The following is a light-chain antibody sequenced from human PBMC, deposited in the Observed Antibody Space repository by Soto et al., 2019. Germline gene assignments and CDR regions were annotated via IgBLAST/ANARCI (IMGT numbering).Light chain of an antibody. CDR1: SSNIGAGYD. Sequence: QSVLTQPPSVSGAPGQRVTISCTGSSSNIGAGYDVHWYQQLPGTAPKLLIYGNNNRPSGVPDRFSGSKSGTSASLAITGLQPEDEADYYCQSYDSSRRVFGGGTKVTVL. V-gene: IGLV1-40*01. CDR3: QSYDSSRRV. CDR2: GNN. J-gene: IGLJ2*01.